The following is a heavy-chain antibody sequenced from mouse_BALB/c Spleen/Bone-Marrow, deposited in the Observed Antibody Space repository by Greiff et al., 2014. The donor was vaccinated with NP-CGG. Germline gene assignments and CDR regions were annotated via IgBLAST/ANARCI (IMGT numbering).Heavy chain of an antibody. CDR1: GFSLTNYG. Sequence: QVQLQQSGPGLVAPSQSLSITCTVSGFSLTNYGLHWVRQPPGKGLEWLGVIWAGGSTNYNSALMSGLSISKDNSKSQVFLKMHSLQTDDTAMYYCARDRNSLLRLRYFDFWGQGTTLTVSS. V-gene: IGHV2-9*02. CDR3: ARDRNSLLRLRYFDF. D-gene: IGHD1-2*01. J-gene: IGHJ2*01. CDR2: IWAGGST.